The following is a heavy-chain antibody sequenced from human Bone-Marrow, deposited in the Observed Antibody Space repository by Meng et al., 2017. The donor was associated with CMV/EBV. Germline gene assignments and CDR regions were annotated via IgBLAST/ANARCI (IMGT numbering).Heavy chain of an antibody. V-gene: IGHV3-48*03. Sequence: GESLKTPCAASGFAFSSYWMRWLRQAPGKGLEWVSSISSSGSTIYYADSVKGRFTISRDNAKNSLYLQRNSLRAEDTAVYYCARESGDYSSSSGWFDPWGQGTLVTVSS. CDR2: ISSSGSTI. D-gene: IGHD6-6*01. J-gene: IGHJ5*02. CDR1: GFAFSSYW. CDR3: ARESGDYSSSSGWFDP.